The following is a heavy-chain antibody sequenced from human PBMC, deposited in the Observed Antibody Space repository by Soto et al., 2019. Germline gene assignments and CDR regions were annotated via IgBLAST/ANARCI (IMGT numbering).Heavy chain of an antibody. CDR1: GFTFGNYW. CDR3: ATRGYNYGKSFDY. CDR2: IDGGGSNT. J-gene: IGHJ4*02. Sequence: EVQLVESGGGLVQPGGSLRVSCVASGFTFGNYWMHWVRQAPGKGLVWVSRIDGGGSNTNYGDSVRGRFTISRDNAKNTLYLQMNSLRAEDTAVYYCATRGYNYGKSFDYWGQGTLVTVSS. V-gene: IGHV3-74*01. D-gene: IGHD5-18*01.